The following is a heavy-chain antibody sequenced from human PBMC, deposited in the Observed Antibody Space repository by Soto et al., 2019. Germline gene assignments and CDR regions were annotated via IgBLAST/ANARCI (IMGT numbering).Heavy chain of an antibody. V-gene: IGHV1-2*04. CDR1: GYTFTGYY. J-gene: IGHJ6*02. Sequence: ASVKVSCKASGYTFTGYYMHGVRQAPGQGLEWMGWINPKSGGTNYAQKFQGWVTMTRDTSISTAYMELSRLRSDDTAVYSCATDLGCGIFAVLSRELDPGMDVWGHGTTVTVSS. D-gene: IGHD1-26*01. CDR2: INPKSGGT. CDR3: ATDLGCGIFAVLSRELDPGMDV.